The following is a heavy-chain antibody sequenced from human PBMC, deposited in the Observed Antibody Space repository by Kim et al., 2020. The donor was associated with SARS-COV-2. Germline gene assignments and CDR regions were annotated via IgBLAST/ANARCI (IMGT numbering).Heavy chain of an antibody. V-gene: IGHV3-9*01. CDR1: GFTFGDYA. D-gene: IGHD6-19*01. CDR2: ISWNSGSI. CDR3: AKDAAAVAGHFDY. Sequence: GGSLRLSCAASGFTFGDYAMHWVRQAPGKGLEWVSGISWNSGSIGYADSVKGRFTISRDNAKNSLYLQMNSLRAADTALYYCAKDAAAVAGHFDYWGQGTLVTVSS. J-gene: IGHJ4*02.